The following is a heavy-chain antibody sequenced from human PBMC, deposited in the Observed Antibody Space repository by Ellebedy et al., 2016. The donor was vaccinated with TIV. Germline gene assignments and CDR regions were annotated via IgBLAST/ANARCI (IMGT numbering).Heavy chain of an antibody. CDR3: ARLDTSLWWFDP. Sequence: SETLSLTXSVSGASISSRSFYWVWIRQPPGKGLEWIGSIYFSVNTSFNPSLKSRVTISVDTSKNQFSLKLRSVTAADTAQYYCARLDTSLWWFDPWGQGTPVTVSS. J-gene: IGHJ5*02. D-gene: IGHD5-18*01. CDR1: GASISSRSFY. V-gene: IGHV4-39*01. CDR2: IYFSVNT.